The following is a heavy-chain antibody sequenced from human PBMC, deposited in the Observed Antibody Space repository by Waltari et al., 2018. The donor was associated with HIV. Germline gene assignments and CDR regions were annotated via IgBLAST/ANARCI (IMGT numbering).Heavy chain of an antibody. CDR1: GGSFRGSY. CDR2: IYHSGST. J-gene: IGHJ4*02. CDR3: ARGARSGSDYFDY. D-gene: IGHD3-3*01. V-gene: IGHV4-34*01. Sequence: QLQLQQRAAGLSKPSATLSPILAVNGGSFRGSYWSWIRQPPGRGLEWIGDIYHSGSTDYNPSLKSRVTLSVDTSKNQFSLRLTSVTAADTAVYYCARGARSGSDYFDYWGQGTVVTVSS.